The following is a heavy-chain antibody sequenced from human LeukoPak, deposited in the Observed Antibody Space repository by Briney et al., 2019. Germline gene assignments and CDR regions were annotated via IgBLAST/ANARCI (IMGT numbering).Heavy chain of an antibody. Sequence: SETLSLTCTVSGGSVSSSTYYWGWIRQPPGKGLEWIGSIYYSGRTYYNPPFKSRVTISVDTSKNQFSLKLSSVTAADTAVYYCASHFWTGYYYMDVWGKGTTVTVAS. CDR3: ASHFWTGYYYMDV. CDR1: GGSVSSSTYY. CDR2: IYYSGRT. J-gene: IGHJ6*03. D-gene: IGHD3/OR15-3a*01. V-gene: IGHV4-39*01.